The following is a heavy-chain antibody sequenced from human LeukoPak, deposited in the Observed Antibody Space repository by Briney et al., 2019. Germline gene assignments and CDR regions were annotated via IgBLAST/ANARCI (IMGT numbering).Heavy chain of an antibody. V-gene: IGHV1-46*01. CDR1: GGTFSSYT. Sequence: ASVKVSCKASGGTFSSYTISWVRQAPGQGLEWMGIINPSGGSTSYAQKFQGRVTMTRDTSTSTVYMELSSLRSEDTAVYYCARSGVSGSGSYYNFDYWGQGTLVTVSS. CDR3: ARSGVSGSGSYYNFDY. D-gene: IGHD3-10*01. CDR2: INPSGGST. J-gene: IGHJ4*02.